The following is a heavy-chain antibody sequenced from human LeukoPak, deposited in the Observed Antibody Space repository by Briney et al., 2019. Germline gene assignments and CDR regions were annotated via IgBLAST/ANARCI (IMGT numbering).Heavy chain of an antibody. D-gene: IGHD2-8*01. Sequence: ASVRVSCKASGYTFTGYYMHWGRQAPGQGLEWMGWINPNSGGTNYAQKFQGRVTMTRDTSISTAYMELSRLRSDDTAVYYCARDRIAIVLMVYAKYYFDYWGQGTLVTVSS. J-gene: IGHJ4*02. CDR1: GYTFTGYY. CDR3: ARDRIAIVLMVYAKYYFDY. CDR2: INPNSGGT. V-gene: IGHV1-2*02.